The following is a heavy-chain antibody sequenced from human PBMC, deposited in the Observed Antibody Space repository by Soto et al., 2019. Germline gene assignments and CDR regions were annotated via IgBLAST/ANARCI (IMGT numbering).Heavy chain of an antibody. Sequence: EVQLVESGGGLVKPGGSLRLSCAASGFTFSNAWMNWVRQAPGKGLEWVGRIKRKTDGGTTDYAAPVKGRFTISREESKNTLQRQMNSLKTEETAVYYCTTEEHCGGDCYDYWGQGTLVTVSS. V-gene: IGHV3-15*07. CDR2: IKRKTDGGTT. CDR3: TTEEHCGGDCYDY. J-gene: IGHJ4*02. D-gene: IGHD2-21*02. CDR1: GFTFSNAW.